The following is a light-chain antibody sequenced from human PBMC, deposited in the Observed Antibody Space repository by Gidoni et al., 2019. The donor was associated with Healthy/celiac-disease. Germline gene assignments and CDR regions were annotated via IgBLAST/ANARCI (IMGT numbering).Light chain of an antibody. CDR2: GNS. V-gene: IGLV1-40*01. Sequence: QSVLTQPPSVSGAPGQRGTISCTGSSSNIGAGYDVPWYQQLPGTAPKLLISGNSNRPSGVPDRFSGSKSGTSASLAITGLQAEDEADYYCQSYDSSLSGVVFGGGTKLTVL. CDR1: SSNIGAGYD. CDR3: QSYDSSLSGVV. J-gene: IGLJ2*01.